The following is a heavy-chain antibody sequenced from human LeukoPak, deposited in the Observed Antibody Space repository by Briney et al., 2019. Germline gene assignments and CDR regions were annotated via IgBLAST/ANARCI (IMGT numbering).Heavy chain of an antibody. CDR3: ARGGGRRSLEWFNWFDP. Sequence: SETLSLTCAVSGGSISSGGYSWSWIRQPPGKGLEWIGYIYHSGSTYYNPSLKSRVTISVDRSKNQFSLKLSSVTAADTAVYYCARGGGRRSLEWFNWFDPWGQGTLVTVSS. V-gene: IGHV4-30-2*01. D-gene: IGHD3-3*01. CDR1: GGSISSGGYS. J-gene: IGHJ5*02. CDR2: IYHSGST.